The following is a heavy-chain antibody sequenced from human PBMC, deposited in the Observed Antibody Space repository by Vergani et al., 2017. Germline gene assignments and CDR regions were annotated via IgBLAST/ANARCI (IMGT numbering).Heavy chain of an antibody. CDR2: INIGGRT. CDR1: SFSVSSHY. Sequence: LVESGGGLVQPGGSLRLSCAASSFSVSSHYMTWVRQAPGKGLEWVSTINIGGRTSYADSVKGRLTLTRDNSKNTLFLQMNSLRPEDTAVYYCARDTVTGSRYFDYWGQGTLVTVSS. CDR3: ARDTVTGSRYFDY. J-gene: IGHJ4*02. V-gene: IGHV3-66*01. D-gene: IGHD6-19*01.